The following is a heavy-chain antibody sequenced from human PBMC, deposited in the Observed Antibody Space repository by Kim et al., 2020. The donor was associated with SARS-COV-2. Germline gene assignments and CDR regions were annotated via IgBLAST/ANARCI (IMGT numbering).Heavy chain of an antibody. V-gene: IGHV5-51*01. CDR1: GYSFTSYW. J-gene: IGHJ6*02. CDR3: ARQIVVVPAAGRYYYYGMDV. CDR2: IYPGDSDT. D-gene: IGHD2-2*01. Sequence: GESLKISCKGSGYSFTSYWIGWVRQMPGKGLEWMGIIYPGDSDTRYSPSFQGQVTISADKSISTAYLQWSSLKASDTAMYYCARQIVVVPAAGRYYYYGMDVWDQGTTVTVSS.